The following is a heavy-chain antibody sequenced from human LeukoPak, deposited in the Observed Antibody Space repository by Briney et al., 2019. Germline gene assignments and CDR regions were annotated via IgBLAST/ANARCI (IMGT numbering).Heavy chain of an antibody. D-gene: IGHD6-19*01. CDR1: GGSISSSSYY. J-gene: IGHJ4*02. CDR2: IYYSGST. V-gene: IGHV4-39*01. CDR3: VRQRTRRSLSGRPQTFDY. Sequence: SETLSLTCTVSGGSISSSSYYWGWIRQPPGKGLEWIGSIYYSGSTYYNPSLKSRVTISVDTSKNQFSLKLSSVTAADTAVYYCVRQRTRRSLSGRPQTFDYWGQGTLVTVSS.